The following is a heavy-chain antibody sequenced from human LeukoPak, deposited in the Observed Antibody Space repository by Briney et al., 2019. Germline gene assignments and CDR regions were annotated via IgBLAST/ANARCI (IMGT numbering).Heavy chain of an antibody. CDR3: AREKDGYFDY. CDR2: IYYSGST. Sequence: SETLSLTCTVSGGAINTYYWNWIRQPPGKGLEWIGYIYYSGSTNYNPSLKSRVTISVDTSKNQFSLKLTSVTAADTAVYYCAREKDGYFDYWGQGTLVTVSS. J-gene: IGHJ4*02. V-gene: IGHV4-59*01. D-gene: IGHD2-15*01. CDR1: GGAINTYY.